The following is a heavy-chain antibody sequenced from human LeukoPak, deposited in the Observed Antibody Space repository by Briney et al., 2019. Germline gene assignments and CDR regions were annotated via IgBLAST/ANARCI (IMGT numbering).Heavy chain of an antibody. V-gene: IGHV1-2*02. CDR2: INPNSGDT. D-gene: IGHD2-2*01. CDR3: ARADSSTLFDS. CDR1: GYTFIAYY. J-gene: IGHJ4*02. Sequence: ASVKVSCKASGYTFIAYYIHWVRQAPGQGLEWMGWINPNSGDTDYTQKFQGRVTMTRDTSMNTGFMELSRLTSDDTAVYYCARADSSTLFDSWGQGTLVTVSS.